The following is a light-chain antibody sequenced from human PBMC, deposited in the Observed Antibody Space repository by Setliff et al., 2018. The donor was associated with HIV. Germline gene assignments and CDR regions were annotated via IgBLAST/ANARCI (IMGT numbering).Light chain of an antibody. CDR3: QQFNSFLYT. J-gene: IGKJ2*01. Sequence: AIQLTQSPSSLSASVGDRVTITCRASQGISSALAWYQQKPGKAPKLLIYDASTLETGVPSRFSGGGFGTDFTLTISSLQPEDFATYYCQQFNSFLYTFGQGTKVDIK. CDR1: QGISSA. V-gene: IGKV1-13*02. CDR2: DAS.